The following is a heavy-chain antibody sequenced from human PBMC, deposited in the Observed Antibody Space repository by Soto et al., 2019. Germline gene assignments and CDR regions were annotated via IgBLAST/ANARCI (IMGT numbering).Heavy chain of an antibody. D-gene: IGHD2-21*01. CDR1: GYRFINYA. CDR2: ISSFDGNT. Sequence: GASVKVSCKTSGYRFINYAISWVRQAPGQGLEWMGWISSFDGNTIYAQKFQGRVTMTTDTSTTTAYMELKSLRSDDTAVYYCARDRPTSSIRARDYYYAMDFWGQGTTVTVSS. V-gene: IGHV1-18*01. J-gene: IGHJ6*02. CDR3: ARDRPTSSIRARDYYYAMDF.